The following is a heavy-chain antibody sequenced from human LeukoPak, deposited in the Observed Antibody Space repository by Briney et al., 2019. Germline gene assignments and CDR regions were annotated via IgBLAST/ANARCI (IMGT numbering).Heavy chain of an antibody. Sequence: SETLSLTCTVSGGSISSGGYYWSWIRQHPGKGLEWIGYIYYSGSTYYNPSLKSRVTISVDTSKNQFSLKLSSVTAADTAVYYCARGPYDDSNYGGFDPWGQGTLVTVSS. V-gene: IGHV4-31*03. CDR2: IYYSGST. D-gene: IGHD4-11*01. CDR3: ARGPYDDSNYGGFDP. J-gene: IGHJ5*02. CDR1: GGSISSGGYY.